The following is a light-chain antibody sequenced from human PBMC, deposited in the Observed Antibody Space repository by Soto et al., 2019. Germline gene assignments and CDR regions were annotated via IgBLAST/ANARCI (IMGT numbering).Light chain of an antibody. J-gene: IGLJ1*01. Sequence: QSVLTQPASVSGSPGQSITISCTGTSSDVGGYNYVSWYQQHPGKAPKLMIYDVSNRPSGVSNRFSGSKSGNTASLTISGLQTEDESDYYCSSYTGSSTYVFGTGTRPPS. V-gene: IGLV2-14*03. CDR1: SSDVGGYNY. CDR3: SSYTGSSTYV. CDR2: DVS.